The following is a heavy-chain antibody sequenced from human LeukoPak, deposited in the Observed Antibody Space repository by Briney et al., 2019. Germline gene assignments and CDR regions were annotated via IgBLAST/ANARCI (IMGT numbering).Heavy chain of an antibody. Sequence: GGSLRLSCAASGFTFSNAWMSWVRQAPGKGLEWVGRIRSKTDGGTTDYAAPVKGRFTISRDDSKNTLYLQMNSLKTEDTAVYYCTTDRWLQFNFDYWGQGTLVTVSS. J-gene: IGHJ4*02. CDR3: TTDRWLQFNFDY. CDR2: IRSKTDGGTT. V-gene: IGHV3-15*01. D-gene: IGHD5-24*01. CDR1: GFTFSNAW.